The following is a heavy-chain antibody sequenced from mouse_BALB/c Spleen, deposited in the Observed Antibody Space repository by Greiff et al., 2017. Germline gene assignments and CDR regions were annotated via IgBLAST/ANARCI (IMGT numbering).Heavy chain of an antibody. J-gene: IGHJ4*01. CDR2: INPSSGYT. CDR3: ARPFPPATAMDY. V-gene: IGHV1-4*01. Sequence: QVQLQQSGAELARPGASVKMSCKASGYTFTSYTMHWVKQRPGQGLEWIGYINPSSGYTNYNQKFKDKATLTADKSSSTAYMQLSSLTSEDSVVYCCARPFPPATAMDYWGQGTSVTVSS. D-gene: IGHD3-1*01. CDR1: GYTFTSYT.